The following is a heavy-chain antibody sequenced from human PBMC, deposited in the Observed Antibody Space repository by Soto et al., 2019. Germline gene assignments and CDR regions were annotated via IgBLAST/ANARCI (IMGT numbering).Heavy chain of an antibody. Sequence: QVQLQESGPGLVKPSQTLSLTCTVSGGSINTGGYYWSWIRQHPGKGLEWIGYIYYSGSTYYNPSLKSRVTISLDTSKNQSSLKLTSVTAADTAVYYCAREVSAEHHFDFWGQGTLVTVSS. V-gene: IGHV4-31*03. J-gene: IGHJ4*02. CDR3: AREVSAEHHFDF. D-gene: IGHD1-26*01. CDR2: IYYSGST. CDR1: GGSINTGGYY.